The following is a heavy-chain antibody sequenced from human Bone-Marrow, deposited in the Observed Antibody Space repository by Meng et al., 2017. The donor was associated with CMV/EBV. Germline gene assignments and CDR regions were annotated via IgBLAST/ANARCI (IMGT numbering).Heavy chain of an antibody. CDR2: IGDDGTTT. V-gene: IGHV3-23*01. CDR3: VKNWGS. CDR1: GFTFSSYV. D-gene: IGHD3-16*01. Sequence: GESLKISCAASGFTFSSYVMSWVRQAPGKGLEWVSSIGDDGTTTYYADSVKGLFTISRDNSKDTLYLQMNSLRAEDTDVYYCVKNWGSWGQGTLVTVSS. J-gene: IGHJ1*01.